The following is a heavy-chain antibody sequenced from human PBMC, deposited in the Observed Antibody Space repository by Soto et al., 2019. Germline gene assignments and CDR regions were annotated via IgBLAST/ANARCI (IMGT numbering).Heavy chain of an antibody. CDR3: ARGETRGYYYGMDV. J-gene: IGHJ6*02. CDR1: GGTFSSYA. CDR2: IIPIFGTA. Sequence: GASVKVSCKASGGTFSSYAISWVRQAPGQGLEWMGGIIPIFGTANYAQKFQGRVTITADKSTSTAYMELSSLRSEDTAVYYCARGETRGYYYGMDVWGQGTTVTVS. V-gene: IGHV1-69*06.